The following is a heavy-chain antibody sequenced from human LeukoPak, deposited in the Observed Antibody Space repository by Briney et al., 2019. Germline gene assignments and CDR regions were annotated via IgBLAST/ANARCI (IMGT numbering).Heavy chain of an antibody. V-gene: IGHV4-59*05. J-gene: IGHJ4*02. CDR1: GGSISSYY. D-gene: IGHD6-6*01. Sequence: PSETLSLTCTVSGGSISSYYWSWIRQPPGKGLEWIGSIYYSGSTYYNPSLKSRVTISVDTSKNQFSLKLSSVTAADTAVYYCAILEYSSSSHDYWGQGTLVTVSS. CDR3: AILEYSSSSHDY. CDR2: IYYSGST.